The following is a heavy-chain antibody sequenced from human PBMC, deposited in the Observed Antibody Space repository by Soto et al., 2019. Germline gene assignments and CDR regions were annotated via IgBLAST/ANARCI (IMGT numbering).Heavy chain of an antibody. J-gene: IGHJ4*02. Sequence: SETLSLTCAVSGYSISSGYYWGWIRQPPGKGLEWIGSIYHSGSTYYNPSLKSRVTISVDTSKNQFSLKLSSVTAADTAVYYCARSGYYYDSSGYNYCGQGTLVTVSS. D-gene: IGHD3-22*01. CDR3: ARSGYYYDSSGYNY. V-gene: IGHV4-38-2*01. CDR2: IYHSGST. CDR1: GYSISSGYY.